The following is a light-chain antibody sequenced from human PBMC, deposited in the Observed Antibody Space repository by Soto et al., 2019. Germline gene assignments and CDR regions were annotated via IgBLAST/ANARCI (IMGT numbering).Light chain of an antibody. J-gene: IGKJ2*01. CDR1: QSISSW. CDR2: KAS. V-gene: IGKV1-5*03. CDR3: QQYNSFSGDT. Sequence: DIQMTQSPSTLSASVGDRVTITCRASQSISSWLAWYQQKPGKAPKVLIYKASSLETGVPSRFIGSGAGTEFTLTISSLQHDDFSAYYCQQYNSFSGDTFGQGTKLEIK.